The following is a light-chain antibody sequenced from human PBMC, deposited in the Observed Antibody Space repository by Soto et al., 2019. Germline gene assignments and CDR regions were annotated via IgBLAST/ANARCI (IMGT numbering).Light chain of an antibody. CDR1: NIGSKS. V-gene: IGLV3-21*04. CDR2: YDS. J-gene: IGLJ1*01. CDR3: QVWDSSSDHYV. Sequence: SYELTQPPSVSVAPGKTARITCGGNNIGSKSVHWYQPKPGQAPVLVIYYDSDRPSGIPERFSGSNSGNTATLTIRRVEAGDEADYYGQVWDSSSDHYVFGTGTKVTVL.